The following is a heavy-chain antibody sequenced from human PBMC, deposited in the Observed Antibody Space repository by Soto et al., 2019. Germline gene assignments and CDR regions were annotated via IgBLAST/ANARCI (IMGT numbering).Heavy chain of an antibody. J-gene: IGHJ5*02. D-gene: IGHD6-6*01. CDR2: ITPIFGAA. V-gene: IGHV1-69*12. Sequence: QFQLVQSGAEVKKPGSSVKVSCKASGGTFSSYAIRWVRQAPGQGLEWMGGITPIFGAADYAQKFQGRVTITADESTSTAYMELSSLRSEDTAVYYCARDGIAARPIAWFDPWGQGTLVTVSS. CDR1: GGTFSSYA. CDR3: ARDGIAARPIAWFDP.